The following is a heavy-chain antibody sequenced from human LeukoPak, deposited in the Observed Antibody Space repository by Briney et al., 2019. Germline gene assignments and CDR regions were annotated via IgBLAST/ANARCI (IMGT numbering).Heavy chain of an antibody. D-gene: IGHD5-24*01. CDR3: ATPPPRRDGYNNAY. CDR2: ITSSSTNI. CDR1: GFTFSTYS. V-gene: IGHV3-48*01. Sequence: GGSLRLSCAASGFTFSTYSMNWVRQAPGKGPEWVSYITSSSTNIYYADSVKGRFTISRDNAKNSLFLQMNSLRAEDTAIYYCATPPPRRDGYNNAYWGQGTLVTVSS. J-gene: IGHJ4*02.